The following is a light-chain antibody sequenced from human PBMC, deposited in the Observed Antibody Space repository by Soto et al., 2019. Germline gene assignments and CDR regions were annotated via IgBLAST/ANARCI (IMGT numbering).Light chain of an antibody. CDR3: CSYAGSSTVV. J-gene: IGLJ2*01. V-gene: IGLV2-11*01. CDR2: DVS. Sequence: QSVLTQPRSVSGSPGQSVTISCTGTSSDVGGYNYVSWYQQHPGKAPKLMIYDVSKRPSGVPDRFSGSKSGTTAPLTISGLQAEDAADYCCCSYAGSSTVVFGGGTKLTVL. CDR1: SSDVGGYNY.